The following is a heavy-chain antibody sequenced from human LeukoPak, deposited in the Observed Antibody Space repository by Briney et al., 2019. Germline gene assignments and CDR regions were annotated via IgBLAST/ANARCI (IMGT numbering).Heavy chain of an antibody. D-gene: IGHD3-9*01. CDR3: ARVRALRYFDGGFEP. V-gene: IGHV4-4*07. Sequence: PSETLSLTCTVSGGSISSYYWSWIRHPAGQGLERIGRSYTSGSHNYYPSLKSRVTMSVATSSNHFSLKLCPVTAADRAVYYCARVRALRYFDGGFEPWGEGALGSVS. CDR2: SYTSGSH. CDR1: GGSISSYY. J-gene: IGHJ5*02.